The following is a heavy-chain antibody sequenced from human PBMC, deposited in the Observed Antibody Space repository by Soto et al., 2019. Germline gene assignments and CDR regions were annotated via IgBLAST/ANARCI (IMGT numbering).Heavy chain of an antibody. CDR3: ARGRYGDY. CDR2: ISAHNGNT. CDR1: GYAFTTYG. V-gene: IGHV1-18*01. J-gene: IGHJ4*02. Sequence: QVHLVQSGAEVKKPGASVKVSCKGSGYAFTTYGITWVRQAPGHGLEWMGWISAHNGNTNYAQTLQGRVTVTRDTSTSTVYMELRSLRSDDTAVYYCARGRYGDYWGQGALVTVSS. D-gene: IGHD1-1*01.